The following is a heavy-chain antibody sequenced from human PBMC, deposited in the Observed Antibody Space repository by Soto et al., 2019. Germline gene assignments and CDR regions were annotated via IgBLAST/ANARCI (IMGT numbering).Heavy chain of an antibody. CDR1: GFTFSTSV. CDR3: AREVFEACRGHFGS. V-gene: IGHV3-30-3*01. J-gene: IGHJ4*02. D-gene: IGHD2-15*01. CDR2: LTDGGNKK. Sequence: QVQLVEAGGGVIQPGGSLRLSCAASGFTFSTSVMHWVRQAPGKGLEWMAILTDGGNKKYYADSVKGRFTISRDISESTLFLQMNSLRTEDTAVYYCAREVFEACRGHFGSWRQGTLVSVTS.